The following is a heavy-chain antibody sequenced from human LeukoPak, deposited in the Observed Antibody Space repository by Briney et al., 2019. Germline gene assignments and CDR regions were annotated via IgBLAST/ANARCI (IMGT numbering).Heavy chain of an antibody. CDR1: GGSISSSSYY. V-gene: IGHV4-39*01. D-gene: IGHD2-2*02. CDR3: ANYCSSSSCHIRRAFDI. CDR2: IYYSGNT. J-gene: IGHJ3*02. Sequence: SETLSLTCSVSGGSISSSSYYCGWTRQPPGKGRGWIGCIYYSGNTYYNPSLESRVAISVDTSKNQFSLKLSSVTAADTAVYYCANYCSSSSCHIRRAFDIWGQGTMVTVSS.